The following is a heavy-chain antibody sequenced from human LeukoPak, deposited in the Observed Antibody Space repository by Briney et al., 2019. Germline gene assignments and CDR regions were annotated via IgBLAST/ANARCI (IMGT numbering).Heavy chain of an antibody. J-gene: IGHJ3*02. CDR2: IYYSGST. CDR3: ARGPVGGTTYNDGDAFDI. CDR1: GGSISSARYY. V-gene: IGHV4-61*01. Sequence: PSETLSLTCTVSGGSISSARYYWSWIRQPPGKGLEWIGYIYYSGSTNYNPSLKSRVTISVDTSKNQFSLKLSSVTAADTAVYYCARGPVGGTTYNDGDAFDIWGQGTMVTVSS. D-gene: IGHD1-7*01.